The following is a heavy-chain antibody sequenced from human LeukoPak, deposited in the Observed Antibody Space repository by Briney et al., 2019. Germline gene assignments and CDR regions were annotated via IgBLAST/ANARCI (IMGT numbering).Heavy chain of an antibody. Sequence: GGSLRLSCAASGFTFSSYSMNWVRQAPGMGLEWVANIKQDGSEKYYVDSVKGRFTISRDIAKNSLCLQMNSLRAEDTAVYYCARDRPQQWLVRGQRGYYYYMDVWGKGTTVTISS. CDR2: IKQDGSEK. CDR1: GFTFSSYS. V-gene: IGHV3-7*01. D-gene: IGHD6-19*01. CDR3: ARDRPQQWLVRGQRGYYYYMDV. J-gene: IGHJ6*03.